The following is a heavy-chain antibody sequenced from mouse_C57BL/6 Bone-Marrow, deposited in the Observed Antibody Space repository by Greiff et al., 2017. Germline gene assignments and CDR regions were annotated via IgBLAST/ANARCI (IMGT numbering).Heavy chain of an antibody. Sequence: QVQLQQPGAELVKPGASVKLSCKASGYTFTSYWMQWVKQRPGRGLEWIGEIDPSDGCTNYNQKFKGKATLTVDTSSSTAYMQLSSLTSEDSAVSDGARRGGYDDGDYWGQGTTLTVSS. CDR1: GYTFTSYW. CDR3: ARRGGYDDGDY. J-gene: IGHJ2*01. V-gene: IGHV1-50*01. CDR2: IDPSDGCT. D-gene: IGHD2-2*01.